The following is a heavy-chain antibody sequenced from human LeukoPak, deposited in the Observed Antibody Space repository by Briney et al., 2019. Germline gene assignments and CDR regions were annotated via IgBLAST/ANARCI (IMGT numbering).Heavy chain of an antibody. D-gene: IGHD3-10*01. Sequence: GSSLRPSLAAPEFTFDNYAMHWARKAPGKGLKWVAGISWNSCSIGYADSVNGRFTISRDNAKNSLYLQMNSLRAEDTALYYCAKDYGSGYYGMDVWGQGTTVTVSS. CDR3: AKDYGSGYYGMDV. CDR1: EFTFDNYA. V-gene: IGHV3-9*01. CDR2: ISWNSCSI. J-gene: IGHJ6*02.